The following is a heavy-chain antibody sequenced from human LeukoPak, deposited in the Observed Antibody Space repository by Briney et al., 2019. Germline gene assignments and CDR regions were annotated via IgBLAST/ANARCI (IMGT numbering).Heavy chain of an antibody. CDR3: ARGDYYDSSGYSDYFDY. CDR2: IYYSGST. D-gene: IGHD3-22*01. V-gene: IGHV4-59*01. Sequence: SETLSLTCTVSGGSISSYYWSWIRQPPGKGLEWIGYIYYSGSTNYNPSLKSRVTISVDTSKNQFSLKLSSLTAADTAVYYCARGDYYDSSGYSDYFDYWGQGTLVTVSS. CDR1: GGSISSYY. J-gene: IGHJ4*02.